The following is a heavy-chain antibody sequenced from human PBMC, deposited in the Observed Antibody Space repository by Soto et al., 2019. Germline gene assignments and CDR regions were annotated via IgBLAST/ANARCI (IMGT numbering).Heavy chain of an antibody. D-gene: IGHD6-13*01. V-gene: IGHV4-31*03. CDR3: AREGIAAAGTFDY. J-gene: IGHJ4*02. Sequence: SETLSLTCTVSGGSISSGGYYWSWIRQHPGKGLEWIGYIYYSGSTYYNPSLKSRVTISVDTSKNQFSLKLSSVTAADTAVYYCAREGIAAAGTFDYWGQGTLVTVSS. CDR1: GGSISSGGYY. CDR2: IYYSGST.